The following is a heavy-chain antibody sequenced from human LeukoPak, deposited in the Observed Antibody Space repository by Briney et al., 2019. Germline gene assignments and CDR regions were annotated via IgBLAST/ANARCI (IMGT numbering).Heavy chain of an antibody. J-gene: IGHJ2*01. D-gene: IGHD6-13*01. CDR3: ARTKYNSSSKWYFDP. CDR2: IYYSGST. CDR1: GGSFSGYY. Sequence: SETLSLTCAVYGGSFSGYYWSWIRQPPGKGLEWIGYIYYSGSTNYNPSLKSRVTISVDTSKNQFSLKLSSVTAADTAVYYCARTKYNSSSKWYFDPWGRGTLVTVSS. V-gene: IGHV4-59*01.